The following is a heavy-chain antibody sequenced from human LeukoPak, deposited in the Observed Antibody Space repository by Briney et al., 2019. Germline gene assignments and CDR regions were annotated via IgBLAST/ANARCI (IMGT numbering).Heavy chain of an antibody. CDR1: GFTFSNFQ. D-gene: IGHD6-19*01. J-gene: IGHJ4*02. V-gene: IGHV3-21*01. CDR3: ARDKGIAVADL. CDR2: ISGSSSYI. Sequence: GGSLRLSCAASGFTFSNFQMHWVRQAPGKGLEWVSSISGSSSYIYYVDSVQGRFTISRDNAKNSLYLQLNSLRAEDTALYYCARDKGIAVADLWGQGTLVTVSS.